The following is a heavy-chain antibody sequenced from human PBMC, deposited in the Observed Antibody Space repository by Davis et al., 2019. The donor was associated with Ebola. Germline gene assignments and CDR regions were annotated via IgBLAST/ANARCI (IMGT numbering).Heavy chain of an antibody. V-gene: IGHV4-39*01. Sequence: PSETLSLTCTVSGGSISSSSYYWGWIRQPPGKGLEWIGSINFRGGTYYNLSLKSRVTISVDTSKSQFSLKLSSVTATDTAVYYCTRRGIVVPPDSWGQGILVTVSS. CDR3: TRRGIVVPPDS. D-gene: IGHD1-26*01. CDR2: INFRGGT. CDR1: GGSISSSSYY. J-gene: IGHJ5*01.